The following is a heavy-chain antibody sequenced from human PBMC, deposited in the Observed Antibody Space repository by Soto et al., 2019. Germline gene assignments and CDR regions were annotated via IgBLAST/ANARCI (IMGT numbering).Heavy chain of an antibody. V-gene: IGHV2-70*04. J-gene: IGHJ4*02. Sequence: SCPTLVNPTQTLTLTCSFSGFSLSTSGMRXNWIRQPPGRALEWLARIDWNDNTFYNKSLRTRLTISKDTSENQVVLIMTNMDPADTGTYFCARMGSVDDYWGQGTLVTVSS. CDR3: ARMGSVDDY. D-gene: IGHD3-10*01. CDR2: IDWNDNT. CDR1: GFSLSTSGMR.